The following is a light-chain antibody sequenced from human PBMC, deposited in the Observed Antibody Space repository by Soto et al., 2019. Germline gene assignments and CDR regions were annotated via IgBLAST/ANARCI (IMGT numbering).Light chain of an antibody. J-gene: IGKJ5*01. CDR1: QSVYFSY. CDR2: GAI. CDR3: QQCCSSPYT. V-gene: IGKV3-20*01. Sequence: EIVLTQSPGSLSLSPGERATLSCRASQSVYFSYLAGYQQKSGQAPRLLIHGAISRASGIPDRFSGSDSGRDFTLIIIGVTPEDSGVYGCQQCCSSPYTFRRGTLLEI.